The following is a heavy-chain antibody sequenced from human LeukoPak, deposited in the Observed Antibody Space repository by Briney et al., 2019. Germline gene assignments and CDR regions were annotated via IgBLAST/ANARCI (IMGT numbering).Heavy chain of an antibody. D-gene: IGHD5-18*01. Sequence: GGSLRLSCAASGFTFSSYWMSWVRQAPGKGLEWVANIKQDGTEKYYVDSVRGRFTISRDNSKNSLYLQMNSLRTEDTALYYCAKDIGSYGYYNYWGQGTLVTVSS. CDR1: GFTFSSYW. V-gene: IGHV3-7*03. CDR2: IKQDGTEK. CDR3: AKDIGSYGYYNY. J-gene: IGHJ4*02.